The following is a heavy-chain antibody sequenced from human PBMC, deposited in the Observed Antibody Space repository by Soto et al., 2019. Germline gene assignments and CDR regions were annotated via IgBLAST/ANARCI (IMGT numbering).Heavy chain of an antibody. V-gene: IGHV3-23*01. CDR1: GFTFSSYA. D-gene: IGHD3-3*01. Sequence: PGGSLRLSCAASGFTFSSYAMSWVRQAPGKGLEWVSGISGSAGSTYHAASVKGRFTISRDNSRNTLYLQMNSLRAEDTAVYYCAKGHGIFGVVIPSGYWGQGTLVTVSS. CDR3: AKGHGIFGVVIPSGY. CDR2: ISGSAGST. J-gene: IGHJ4*02.